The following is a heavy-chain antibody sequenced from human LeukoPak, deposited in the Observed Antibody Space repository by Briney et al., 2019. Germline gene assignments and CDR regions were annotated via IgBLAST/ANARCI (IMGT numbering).Heavy chain of an antibody. D-gene: IGHD5-24*01. CDR3: ARDLAGYNSFDY. V-gene: IGHV3-66*01. CDR1: GXTVSSNY. J-gene: IGHJ4*02. Sequence: PGGSLRLSCAASGXTVSSNYMSWVRQAPGKGLEWVSSIYSGGSTYYTDSVKGRFTISRDNSKNTLYLLMNSLRAEDTAVYYCARDLAGYNSFDYWGQGTLVTVSS. CDR2: IYSGGST.